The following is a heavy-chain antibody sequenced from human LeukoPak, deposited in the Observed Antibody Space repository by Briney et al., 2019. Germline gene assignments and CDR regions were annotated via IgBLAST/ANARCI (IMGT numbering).Heavy chain of an antibody. CDR2: ISSTGSII. D-gene: IGHD6-19*01. J-gene: IGHJ4*02. Sequence: GGSLRLSCAASGFNFSGYEMNWVRQTPGKGLECVSSISSTGSIIYYADSVKGRFTISRDNAKNSLYLQMNSLRDEDTAVYYCAKTWLGNFDYWGQGTLVTVSS. CDR1: GFNFSGYE. CDR3: AKTWLGNFDY. V-gene: IGHV3-48*03.